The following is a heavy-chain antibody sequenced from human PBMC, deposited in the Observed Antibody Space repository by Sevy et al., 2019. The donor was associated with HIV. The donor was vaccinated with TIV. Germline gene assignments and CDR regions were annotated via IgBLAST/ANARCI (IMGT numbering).Heavy chain of an antibody. D-gene: IGHD6-19*01. CDR3: ARESIAVAGIGYYFQY. J-gene: IGHJ4*02. CDR1: GFTYNGYG. Sequence: GGSLRLSCAAFGFTYNGYGMHWVRQAPGKGLEWVVVIWYDGSNKEYADSVKGRFTISRDNSKNTLYLQMNNLRAEDTAVYYCARESIAVAGIGYYFQYWGQGTLVTVSS. V-gene: IGHV3-33*01. CDR2: IWYDGSNK.